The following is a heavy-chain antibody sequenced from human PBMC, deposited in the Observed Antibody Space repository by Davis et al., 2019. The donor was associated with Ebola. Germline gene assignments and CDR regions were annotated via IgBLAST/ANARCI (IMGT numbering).Heavy chain of an antibody. D-gene: IGHD2-2*01. CDR1: GGSIISSSSY. Sequence: MPSETLSLTCTVSGGSIISSSSYWGWIRQPPRKGLEWIGYIYYSGSTNYNPSLKSRVTISVDTSKNQFSLKLNSVTAADTAVYYCARRGYCSSSSCHSDYWGQGTLVTVSS. V-gene: IGHV4-61*05. J-gene: IGHJ4*02. CDR2: IYYSGST. CDR3: ARRGYCSSSSCHSDY.